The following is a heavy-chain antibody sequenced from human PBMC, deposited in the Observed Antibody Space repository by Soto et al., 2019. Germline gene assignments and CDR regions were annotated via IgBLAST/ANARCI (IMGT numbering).Heavy chain of an antibody. CDR2: IYWNDDR. CDR3: AHSLRGYSGYDYTPYFDY. CDR1: GFSLRRSGVG. V-gene: IGHV2-5*01. Sequence: QITLWESGPTLVKPTQTLTLTCTFSGFSLRRSGVGVGWIRQPPGKALEWLALIYWNDDRRYSPSLKSRLTITKDTSKNQVVLTVTNMDPVDTATYYCAHSLRGYSGYDYTPYFDYWGRGTLVTVSS. D-gene: IGHD5-12*01. J-gene: IGHJ4*02.